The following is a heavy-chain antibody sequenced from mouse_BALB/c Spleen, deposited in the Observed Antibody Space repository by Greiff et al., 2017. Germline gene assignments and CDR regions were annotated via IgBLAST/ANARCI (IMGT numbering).Heavy chain of an antibody. V-gene: IGHV5-17*02. CDR3: ARWDYYAMDY. J-gene: IGHJ4*01. CDR1: GFTFSSFG. Sequence: EVKVEESGGGLVQPGGSRKLSCAASGFTFSSFGMHWVRQAPEKGLEWVAYISSGSSTIYYADTVKGRFTISRDNPKNTLFLQMTSLRSEDTAMYYCARWDYYAMDYWGQGTSVTVSS. CDR2: ISSGSSTI.